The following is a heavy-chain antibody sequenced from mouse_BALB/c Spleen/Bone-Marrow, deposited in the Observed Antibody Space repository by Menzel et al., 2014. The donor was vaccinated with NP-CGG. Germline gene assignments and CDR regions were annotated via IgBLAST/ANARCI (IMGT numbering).Heavy chain of an antibody. CDR3: ARRGCYFAY. Sequence: EVQRLESGGGLVQPGGSLKLSCAASGFDFSGSWMRWVRQAPGQGLEWIGGINPASSTINYTPSFQGKFIISRDNAKTTLHLKSSKARAEATAFYYCARRGCYFAYWGQGTPLTVSA. CDR2: INPASSTI. V-gene: IGHV4-1*02. CDR1: GFDFSGSW. J-gene: IGHJ2*01.